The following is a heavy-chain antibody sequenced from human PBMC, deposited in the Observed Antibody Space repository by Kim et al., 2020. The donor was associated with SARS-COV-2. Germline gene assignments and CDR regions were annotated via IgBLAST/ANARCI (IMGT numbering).Heavy chain of an antibody. D-gene: IGHD2-2*01. J-gene: IGHJ6*02. CDR2: ISSSSSYI. V-gene: IGHV3-21*01. Sequence: GGSLRLSCAASGFTFSSYSMNWVRQAPGKGLEWVSSISSSSSYIYYADSVKGRFTISRDNAKNSLYLQMNSLRAEDTAVYYCARFGVLSAAIRVSSGYYYYGMDVWGQGTTVTVSS. CDR1: GFTFSSYS. CDR3: ARFGVLSAAIRVSSGYYYYGMDV.